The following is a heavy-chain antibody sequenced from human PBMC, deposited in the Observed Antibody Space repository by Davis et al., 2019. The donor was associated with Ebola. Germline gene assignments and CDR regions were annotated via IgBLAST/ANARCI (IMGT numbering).Heavy chain of an antibody. CDR3: ARDCFTFGGVEVYYGMDV. D-gene: IGHD3-16*01. J-gene: IGHJ6*02. V-gene: IGHV4-34*01. CDR2: INHSGST. CDR1: GGSFSGYY. Sequence: PSETLSLTCAVYGGSFSGYYWSWIRQPPGKGLEWIGEINHSGSTNYNPSLKSRVTISVDTSKNQFSLKLSSVTAADTAVYYCARDCFTFGGVEVYYGMDVWGQGTTVTVSS.